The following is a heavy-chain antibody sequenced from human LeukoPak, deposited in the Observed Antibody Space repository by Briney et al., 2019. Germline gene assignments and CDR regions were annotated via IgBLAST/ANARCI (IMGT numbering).Heavy chain of an antibody. D-gene: IGHD6-13*01. CDR1: GGSISSSSYY. CDR3: ARRNGHSWDVGNWFDP. CDR2: IYYSGIT. Sequence: SETLSLTCSVSGGSISSSSYYWGWIRQPPGMGLEWIGSIYYSGITYYNQSLKSRATVSVDTSKNQFSLNLNSVAAADTAVYYCARRNGHSWDVGNWFDPWGQGTVVTVSS. V-gene: IGHV4-39*01. J-gene: IGHJ5*02.